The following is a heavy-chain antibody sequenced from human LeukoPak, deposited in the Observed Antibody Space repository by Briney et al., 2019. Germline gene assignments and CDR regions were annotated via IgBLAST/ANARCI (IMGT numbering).Heavy chain of an antibody. D-gene: IGHD3-22*01. CDR3: ARQGLDNYYDSSGYYSLSS. Sequence: SETLSLTCTVSGGSISSSSYYWGWIRQPPGKGLEWIGSIYYSGSTYYNPSLKSRFTISVDTSKNQFSLKLSSVTAADTAVYYCARQGLDNYYDSSGYYSLSSWGQGTLVTVSS. CDR1: GGSISSSSYY. CDR2: IYYSGST. J-gene: IGHJ4*02. V-gene: IGHV4-39*01.